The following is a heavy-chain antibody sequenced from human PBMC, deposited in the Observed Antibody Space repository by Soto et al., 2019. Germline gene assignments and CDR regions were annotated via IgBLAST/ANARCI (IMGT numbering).Heavy chain of an antibody. J-gene: IGHJ5*02. CDR2: IKSKADGETK. CDR3: CVIKRRDQYSTSGYWFDP. Sequence: LRLSCAASGFTFSHAWMSWVRQAPGKGLEWVGRIKSKADGETKDYGAPVRGRFTISRDDSQDILYLHMNSLRIEDTAVYYCCVIKRRDQYSTSGYWFDPWGPGTLVTVSS. V-gene: IGHV3-15*01. D-gene: IGHD4-4*01. CDR1: GFTFSHAW.